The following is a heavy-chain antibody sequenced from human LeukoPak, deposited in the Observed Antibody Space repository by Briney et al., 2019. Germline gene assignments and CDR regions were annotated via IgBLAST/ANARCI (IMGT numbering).Heavy chain of an antibody. J-gene: IGHJ4*02. D-gene: IGHD1-26*01. Sequence: ASVKVSCKASGGTFSSYAISWVRQAPGQGLEWMGGIVPIFGTANYAQKFQGRVTITADKSTSTAYMELSSLRSEDTAVYYCAGSQWELLSSIDYWGQGTLVTVSS. CDR2: IVPIFGTA. CDR1: GGTFSSYA. V-gene: IGHV1-69*06. CDR3: AGSQWELLSSIDY.